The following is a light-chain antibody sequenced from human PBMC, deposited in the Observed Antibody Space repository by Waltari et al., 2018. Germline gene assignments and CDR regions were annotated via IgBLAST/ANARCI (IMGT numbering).Light chain of an antibody. J-gene: IGLJ1*01. CDR3: SSFAASNTYV. CDR1: SSDVGTYNH. CDR2: DVS. V-gene: IGLV2-8*01. Sequence: QSALTQPPSASGSPGQSVAISCTGTSSDVGTYNHVSWYQQHQGKAPKLVIYDVSKRPSGVPDRFSGSKSGNTASLTLSGLQAEDEADYYCSSFAASNTYVFGTGTKVTVL.